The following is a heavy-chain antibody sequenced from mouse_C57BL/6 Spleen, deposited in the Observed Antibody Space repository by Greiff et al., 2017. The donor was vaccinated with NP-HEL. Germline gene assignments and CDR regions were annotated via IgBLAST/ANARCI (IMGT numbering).Heavy chain of an antibody. J-gene: IGHJ2*01. V-gene: IGHV3-6*01. Sequence: EVQLVESGPGLVKPSQSLSLTCSVTGYSITSGYYWNWIRQFPGNKLEWMGYISYDGSNNYNPSLKNRISITRDTSKNQFFLKLNSVTTEDTATYYCAREGYYDYFDYWGQGTTLTVSS. CDR2: ISYDGSN. D-gene: IGHD2-3*01. CDR3: AREGYYDYFDY. CDR1: GYSITSGYY.